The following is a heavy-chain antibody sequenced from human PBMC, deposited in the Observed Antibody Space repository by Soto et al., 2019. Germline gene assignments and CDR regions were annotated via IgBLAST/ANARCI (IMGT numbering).Heavy chain of an antibody. CDR1: GYTFTSYG. V-gene: IGHV1-18*01. CDR2: ISAYNGNT. D-gene: IGHD6-19*01. Sequence: ASVKVSCKASGYTFTSYGISWVRQAPGQGLEWMGWISAYNGNTNYAQKLQGRLTISKDTSKNQVVLTMTNMDPVDTATYYCARTYSSGWYYDDYWGQGTLVTVSS. J-gene: IGHJ4*02. CDR3: ARTYSSGWYYDDY.